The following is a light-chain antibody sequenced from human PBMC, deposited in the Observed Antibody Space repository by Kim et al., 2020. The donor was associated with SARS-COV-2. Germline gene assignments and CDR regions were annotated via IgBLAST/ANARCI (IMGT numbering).Light chain of an antibody. CDR1: NIGSKN. CDR3: QVWDSSTRV. J-gene: IGLJ3*02. V-gene: IGLV3-9*01. CDR2: RDS. Sequence: SVALGQMARITCGGNNIGSKNVHWYQQKPGQAPVLVIYRDSNRPSGIPERFSGSNSGNTATLTISRAQAGDEADYYCQVWDSSTRVFGGGTQLTVL.